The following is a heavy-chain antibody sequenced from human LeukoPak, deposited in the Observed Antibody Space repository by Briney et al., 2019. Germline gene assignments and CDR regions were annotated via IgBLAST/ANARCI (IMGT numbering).Heavy chain of an antibody. V-gene: IGHV4-34*01. Sequence: SETLSLTCAVYGGSFSLYYWTWIRQSPGKGLEWIGEINHSGNTNYNPSLKSRVTISVDTSKNQFSLQVTSVTAADTAVYYCARIAIVVVVAATDRFDYYYYYMDVWGKGTTVTVSS. CDR1: GGSFSLYY. CDR3: ARIAIVVVVAATDRFDYYYYYMDV. D-gene: IGHD2-15*01. CDR2: INHSGNT. J-gene: IGHJ6*03.